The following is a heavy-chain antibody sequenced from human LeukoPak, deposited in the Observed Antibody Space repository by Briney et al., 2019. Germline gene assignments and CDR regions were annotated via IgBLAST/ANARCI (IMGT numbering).Heavy chain of an antibody. CDR1: GFTFSSYG. D-gene: IGHD3-10*01. J-gene: IGHJ4*02. Sequence: GGSLRLSCAASGFTFSSYGMHWVRQAPGKGLEWVAVISYDGSNKYYADSVKGRFTISRDNSKNTLYLQMNSLRAEDTAVYYCARDRGNYYGSGSSYFDYWGQGTLVTVSS. V-gene: IGHV3-30*03. CDR2: ISYDGSNK. CDR3: ARDRGNYYGSGSSYFDY.